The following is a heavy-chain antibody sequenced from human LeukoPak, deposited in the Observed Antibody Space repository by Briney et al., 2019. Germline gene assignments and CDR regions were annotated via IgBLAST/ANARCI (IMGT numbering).Heavy chain of an antibody. CDR3: ARGITIFGVGLRGFDY. V-gene: IGHV1-18*01. J-gene: IGHJ4*02. Sequence: ASVKVSCKASGYTFTSYGISWVRQAPGQELEWMGWISAYNGNTNYAQKLQGRVTMTTDTSTSTAYMELRSLRSDDTAVYYCARGITIFGVGLRGFDYWGQGTLVTVSS. CDR2: ISAYNGNT. D-gene: IGHD3-3*01. CDR1: GYTFTSYG.